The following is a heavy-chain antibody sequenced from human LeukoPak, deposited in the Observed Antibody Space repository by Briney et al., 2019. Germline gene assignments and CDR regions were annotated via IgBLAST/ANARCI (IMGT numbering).Heavy chain of an antibody. V-gene: IGHV4-38-2*01. CDR3: ARQLNTVTLGWFDP. J-gene: IGHJ5*02. CDR2: SYHSGST. CDR1: GYSISSGYY. D-gene: IGHD4-17*01. Sequence: SETLSLTCAVSGYSISSGYYWGWIRQPPGKGLEWIGSSYHSGSTYYNASLKRRVTISVDTSKNQFSLKLSSVTAADTAVYYCARQLNTVTLGWFDPWGQGTLVTVSS.